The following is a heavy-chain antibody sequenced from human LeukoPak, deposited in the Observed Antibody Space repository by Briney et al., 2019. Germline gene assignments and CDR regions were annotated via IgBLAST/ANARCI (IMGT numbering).Heavy chain of an antibody. V-gene: IGHV4-59*08. D-gene: IGHD3-22*01. CDR3: ARLPYYYDNSGFRDYHYYMDV. CDR2: MFYSGST. CDR1: GDSISRYY. J-gene: IGHJ6*03. Sequence: SETLSLTCTVSGDSISRYYWTWIRQPPGKGLEWIGYMFYSGSTTYNPSLKSRITISVDTSKNQFSLKLRSVTAADAAVYYCARLPYYYDNSGFRDYHYYMDVWGKGTTVNVFS.